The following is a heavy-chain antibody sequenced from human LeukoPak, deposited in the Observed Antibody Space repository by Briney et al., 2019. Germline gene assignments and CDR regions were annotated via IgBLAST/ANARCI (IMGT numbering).Heavy chain of an antibody. D-gene: IGHD5-24*01. CDR3: ASRRWLQYRGTIDY. Sequence: SETLPLTCAVYGGSFSGYYWSWIRQPPGKGLEWIGEINHSGSTNYNPSLKSRVTISVDTSKNQFSLKLSSVTAADTAVYYCASRRWLQYRGTIDYWGQGTLVTVSS. CDR2: INHSGST. CDR1: GGSFSGYY. J-gene: IGHJ4*02. V-gene: IGHV4-34*01.